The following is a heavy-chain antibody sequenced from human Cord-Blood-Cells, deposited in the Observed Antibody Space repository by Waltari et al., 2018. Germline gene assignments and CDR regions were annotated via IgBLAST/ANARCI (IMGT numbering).Heavy chain of an antibody. CDR2: IYHSGST. CDR3: ARLGSGYYFWFDP. D-gene: IGHD3-22*01. Sequence: QVQLQESGPGLVKPSETLSLTCAVSGYSISSGYYWGWIRQPPGKGLEWIGCIYHSGSTYYNPSLKSRVTISVDTSKNQFSLKLSSVTAADTAVYYCARLGSGYYFWFDPWGQGTLVTVSS. V-gene: IGHV4-38-2*01. J-gene: IGHJ5*02. CDR1: GYSISSGYY.